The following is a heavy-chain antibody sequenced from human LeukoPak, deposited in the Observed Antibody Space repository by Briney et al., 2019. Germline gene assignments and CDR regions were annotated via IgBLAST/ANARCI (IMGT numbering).Heavy chain of an antibody. CDR2: ISGSGSST. D-gene: IGHD3-10*01. Sequence: PGGSLRLSCAASGFTFSCYAMTWVRQAPGKGLEWVSTISGSGSSTYYVDSMKGRFTISRDNSNNTLYLQMNSLRAEDTAVYYCAKGRYFGELYFDSWGQGTLVTVSS. CDR1: GFTFSCYA. J-gene: IGHJ4*02. CDR3: AKGRYFGELYFDS. V-gene: IGHV3-23*01.